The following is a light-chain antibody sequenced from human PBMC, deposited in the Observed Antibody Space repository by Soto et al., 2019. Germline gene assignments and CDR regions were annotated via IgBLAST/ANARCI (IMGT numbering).Light chain of an antibody. CDR3: QQYSSHDLLT. J-gene: IGKJ4*01. CDR2: DAS. Sequence: DIQMTQPPSTLSASVGDRVTITCRASQSISSWLAWYQEKPGKAPKLLIYDASTLESGVPSRFSGSGSGTEFTLTISSLQPDDFATYYCQQYSSHDLLTFGGGTKVDIK. V-gene: IGKV1-5*01. CDR1: QSISSW.